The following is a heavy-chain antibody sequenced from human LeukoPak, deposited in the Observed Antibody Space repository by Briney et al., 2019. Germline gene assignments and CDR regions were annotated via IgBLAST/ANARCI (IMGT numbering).Heavy chain of an antibody. V-gene: IGHV1-69*13. J-gene: IGHJ4*02. CDR2: IIPIFGTA. D-gene: IGHD6-6*01. CDR1: GGTFSSYA. Sequence: ASVKVSCKASGGTFSSYAISWVRQAPGQRLEWMGGIIPIFGTANYAQKFQGRVTITADESTSTAYMELSSLRSEDTAVYYCARDWPPLGTSSSSQYYFDYWGQGTLVTVSS. CDR3: ARDWPPLGTSSSSQYYFDY.